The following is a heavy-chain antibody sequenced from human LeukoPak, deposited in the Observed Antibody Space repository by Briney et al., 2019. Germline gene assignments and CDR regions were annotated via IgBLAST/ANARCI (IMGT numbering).Heavy chain of an antibody. D-gene: IGHD3-10*01. CDR2: IYSGGST. CDR3: ARDSAGEVRGVLDY. V-gene: IGHV3-66*02. J-gene: IGHJ4*02. CDR1: GFTVSSNY. Sequence: PGGSLRLSCAASGFTVSSNYMNWVRQAPGKGLEWVSIIYSGGSTYYADSVKGRFTISRDNSKNTLYLQMNSLRAEDTAVYYCARDSAGEVRGVLDYWGQGTLVTVSS.